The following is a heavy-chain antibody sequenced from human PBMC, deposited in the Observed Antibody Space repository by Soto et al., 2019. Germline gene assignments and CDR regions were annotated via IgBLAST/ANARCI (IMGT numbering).Heavy chain of an antibody. V-gene: IGHV1-69*14. D-gene: IGHD6-25*01. CDR2: IIPIFGTA. Sequence: QVQLVQSGAEVKKPGSSAKVSCKASGVTFSTSAMSWVRQAPGQGLEWMGGIIPIFGTANYAQKFQGRVTITADKSTSTAYMELSSLRSEDTAVYYCATSQSGNFYFDYWGQGTPVTVSS. J-gene: IGHJ4*02. CDR3: ATSQSGNFYFDY. CDR1: GVTFSTSA.